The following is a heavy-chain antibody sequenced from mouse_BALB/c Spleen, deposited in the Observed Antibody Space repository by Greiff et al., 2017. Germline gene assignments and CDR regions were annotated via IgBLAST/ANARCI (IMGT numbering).Heavy chain of an antibody. CDR2: ISDGGSYT. CDR3: ARDTNSWFAY. Sequence: EVKLMESGGGLVKPGGSLKLSCAASGFTFSDYYMYWVRQTPEKRLEWVATISDGGSYTYYPDSVKGRFTISRDNAKNNLYLQMSSLKSEDTAMYYCARDTNSWFAYWGQGTLVTVSA. V-gene: IGHV5-4*02. CDR1: GFTFSDYY. D-gene: IGHD4-1*01. J-gene: IGHJ3*01.